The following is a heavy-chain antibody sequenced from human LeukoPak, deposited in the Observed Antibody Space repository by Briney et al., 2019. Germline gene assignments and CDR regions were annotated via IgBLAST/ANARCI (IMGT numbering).Heavy chain of an antibody. D-gene: IGHD3/OR15-3a*01. Sequence: SETLSLTCTVSGGSISSSSYYWSWIRQPPGKGLEWIGYIYYSGSTNYNPSLKSRVTISVDTSKNQFSLKLSSVTAADTAVYYCASGVGGWTYYFDYWGQGTLVTVSS. CDR2: IYYSGST. CDR1: GGSISSSSYY. V-gene: IGHV4-61*01. CDR3: ASGVGGWTYYFDY. J-gene: IGHJ4*02.